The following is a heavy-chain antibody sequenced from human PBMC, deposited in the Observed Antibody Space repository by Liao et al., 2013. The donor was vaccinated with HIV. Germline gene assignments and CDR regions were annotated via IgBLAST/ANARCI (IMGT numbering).Heavy chain of an antibody. CDR2: INHRGFT. J-gene: IGHJ6*03. D-gene: IGHD6-13*01. CDR1: GGSLSGYF. Sequence: QVQIQERGAGLLTPSETLSLTCTVYGGSLSGYFWTWIRQTPGKGLEWIGDINHRGFTKFNPSLKSRVTMSADTSKNQFSLKLSPVTAADTALYYCAREIIAAAGRGAYYYYMDVWGKGTTVTVSS. CDR3: AREIIAAAGRGAYYYYMDV. V-gene: IGHV4-34*01.